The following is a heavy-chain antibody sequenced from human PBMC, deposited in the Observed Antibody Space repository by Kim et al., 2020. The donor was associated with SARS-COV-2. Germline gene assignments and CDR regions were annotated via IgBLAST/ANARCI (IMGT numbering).Heavy chain of an antibody. J-gene: IGHJ4*02. V-gene: IGHV3-48*02. D-gene: IGHD3-22*01. CDR3: ARGTRIPYDSSGYYSATFDY. Sequence: RFTISRENAKNSLYLQMNSLRDEDTAVYYCARGTRIPYDSSGYYSATFDYWGQGTLVTVSS.